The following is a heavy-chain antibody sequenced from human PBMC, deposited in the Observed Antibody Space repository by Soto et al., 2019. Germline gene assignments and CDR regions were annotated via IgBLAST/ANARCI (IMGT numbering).Heavy chain of an antibody. Sequence: SEALALTCTVSGGSISSGGYYWSWIRQHPGKCLEWIGYIDYSGSTYYNPSLKSRVTISVDTSKNQFSLKLSSVTAADTAVYYCARGAHDHGDYEAYYYYGMDVWGQGTTVTVYS. D-gene: IGHD4-17*01. CDR1: GGSISSGGYY. J-gene: IGHJ6*02. CDR2: IDYSGST. CDR3: ARGAHDHGDYEAYYYYGMDV. V-gene: IGHV4-31*03.